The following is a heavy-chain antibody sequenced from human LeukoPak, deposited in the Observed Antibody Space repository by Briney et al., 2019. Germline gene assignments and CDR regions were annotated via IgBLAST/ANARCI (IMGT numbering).Heavy chain of an antibody. V-gene: IGHV3-73*01. J-gene: IGHJ4*02. Sequence: GGSLRLSCAASGFTFSGSAMHWVRQASGKGLEWVGRIRSKANSYATAYAASVKGRFTISRDDSKNTAYLQMNSLKTEDTAVYYCTRQGATNDYWSQGTLVTVSS. CDR3: TRQGATNDY. CDR2: IRSKANSYAT. CDR1: GFTFSGSA. D-gene: IGHD1-26*01.